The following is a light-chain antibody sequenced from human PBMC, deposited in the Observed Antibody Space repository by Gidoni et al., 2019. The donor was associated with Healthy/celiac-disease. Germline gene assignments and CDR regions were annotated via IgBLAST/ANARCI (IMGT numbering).Light chain of an antibody. CDR3: MQGTHWPPFT. J-gene: IGKJ2*01. CDR2: KGS. CDR1: QSLVYSDGNTY. Sequence: DVVRTQPPFSLPVTLGQPASITCRSSQSLVYSDGNTYLNWFQQRPGQSPRLLIYKGSTRDSGVPDRFSGSWSGTDFTLKISRVEAADVGVYYCMQGTHWPPFTFGQGTKLEIK. V-gene: IGKV2-30*01.